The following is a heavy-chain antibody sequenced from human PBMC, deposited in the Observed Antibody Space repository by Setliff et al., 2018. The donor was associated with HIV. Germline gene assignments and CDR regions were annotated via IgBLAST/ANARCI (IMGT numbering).Heavy chain of an antibody. J-gene: IGHJ6*02. CDR2: ISPSGGRP. Sequence: EASVKVSCKPSGYTFGNYYIHWVRQAPGQGLEWMGIISPSGGRPSYSQKFQGRVTMTWDTSTRTFYMQLRSLRSDDTAVYYCARDSDQGATGHYGMDVWGQGTTVTVSS. V-gene: IGHV1-46*01. D-gene: IGHD6-13*01. CDR3: ARDSDQGATGHYGMDV. CDR1: GYTFGNYY.